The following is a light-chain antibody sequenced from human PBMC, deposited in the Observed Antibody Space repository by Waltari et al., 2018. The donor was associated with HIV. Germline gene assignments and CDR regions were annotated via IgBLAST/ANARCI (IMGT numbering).Light chain of an antibody. J-gene: IGLJ1*01. V-gene: IGLV1-40*01. CDR1: SSNIGAGYD. CDR3: QSYDSSLSAPYV. CDR2: GNT. Sequence: QSVLTQPPSVSGAPGQRVTISCPGSSSNIGAGYDVHWYQQLPGAAPKCLIYGNTNRPSGVPNRFSGSKSGTSASLAITGLQAEDEADYYCQSYDSSLSAPYVFGTGTRVTVL.